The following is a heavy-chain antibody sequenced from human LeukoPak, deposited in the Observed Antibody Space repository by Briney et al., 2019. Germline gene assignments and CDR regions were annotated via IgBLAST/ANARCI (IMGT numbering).Heavy chain of an antibody. J-gene: IGHJ4*02. CDR3: ARRVDYFDY. D-gene: IGHD3-3*01. V-gene: IGHV3-7*01. CDR1: GFTSSSYG. Sequence: GGSRRLSCAASGFTSSSYGLHWVRQAPGKGLEWVANIKQDGSEKYYVDSVKGRFTISRDNAKNSLYLQMNSLRAEDTAVYYCARRVDYFDYWGQGTLVTVSS. CDR2: IKQDGSEK.